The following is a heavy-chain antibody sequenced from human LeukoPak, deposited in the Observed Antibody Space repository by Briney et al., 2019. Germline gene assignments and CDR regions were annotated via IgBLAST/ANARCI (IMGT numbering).Heavy chain of an antibody. CDR3: ARLARGLIDY. CDR2: IYYSGST. V-gene: IGHV4-39*01. D-gene: IGHD5-12*01. J-gene: IGHJ4*02. Sequence: PSETLSLTCTVSGGSISSSSYYWGWIRQPPGEGLEWIGSIYYSGSTYYNPSLKSRVTISVDTSKNQFSLKLSSVTAADTAVYYCARLARGLIDYWGQGTLVTVSS. CDR1: GGSISSSSYY.